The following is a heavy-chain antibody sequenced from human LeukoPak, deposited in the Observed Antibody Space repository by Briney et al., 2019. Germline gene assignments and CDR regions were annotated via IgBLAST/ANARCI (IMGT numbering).Heavy chain of an antibody. V-gene: IGHV4-39*07. Sequence: SETLSLTCTVSGGSISSSSYYWGWIRQPPGKGLEWIGSIYYSGSTYYNPSLKSRVTISVDTSKNQFSLKLSSVTAADTAVYYCARRHYGSSGYCFDYWGQGTLVTVSS. J-gene: IGHJ4*02. CDR1: GGSISSSSYY. CDR2: IYYSGST. D-gene: IGHD3-22*01. CDR3: ARRHYGSSGYCFDY.